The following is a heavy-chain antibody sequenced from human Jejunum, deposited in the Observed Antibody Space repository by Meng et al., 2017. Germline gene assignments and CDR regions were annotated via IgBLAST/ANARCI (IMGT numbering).Heavy chain of an antibody. D-gene: IGHD6-13*01. CDR1: AFSVSSRGVG. V-gene: IGHV2-5*02. J-gene: IGHJ5*02. Sequence: ITFKASGPPLVQPTQTLPLTCSFSAFSVSSRGVGVDWIRQPPGKALEWFALIYWDDDKRYNPSLKNRLTITKDTSKNQVVLTMTNMDPVDTATYYCAHRLAYSSNYNVGWFDPWGQGTLVTVSS. CDR3: AHRLAYSSNYNVGWFDP. CDR2: IYWDDDK.